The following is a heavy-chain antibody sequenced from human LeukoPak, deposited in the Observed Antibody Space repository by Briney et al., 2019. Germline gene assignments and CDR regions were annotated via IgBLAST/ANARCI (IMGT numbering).Heavy chain of an antibody. D-gene: IGHD1-26*01. CDR1: GFTFSSYG. Sequence: GGSLRLSCAASGFTFSSYGMHWVRQAQGKGLEWVADISYDGSNKYYADSVKGRFTISRDNSKNTLYLQMNSLRAEDTAVYYCAKGSWELLSYYFDYWGQGTLVTVSS. J-gene: IGHJ4*02. CDR3: AKGSWELLSYYFDY. CDR2: ISYDGSNK. V-gene: IGHV3-30*18.